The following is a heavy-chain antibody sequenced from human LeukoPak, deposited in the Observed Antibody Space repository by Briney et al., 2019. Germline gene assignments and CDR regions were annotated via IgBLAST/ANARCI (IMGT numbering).Heavy chain of an antibody. J-gene: IGHJ3*02. CDR2: IYPGDSDT. D-gene: IGHD1-26*01. Sequence: GESLKISCKGSGYSFTSYWIGWVRQMPGKGLEWMGIIYPGDSDTRYSPSFQGQVTISADKSISTAYLQWSSLKASDTAMYYCARRLGGSYYHDAFDIWGQGTMVTVSS. CDR1: GYSFTSYW. V-gene: IGHV5-51*01. CDR3: ARRLGGSYYHDAFDI.